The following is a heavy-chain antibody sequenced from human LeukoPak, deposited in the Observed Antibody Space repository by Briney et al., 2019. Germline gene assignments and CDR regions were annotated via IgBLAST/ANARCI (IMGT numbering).Heavy chain of an antibody. CDR1: GGSFSGYY. CDR3: ARGARYSSGWYLKNWFDP. J-gene: IGHJ5*02. D-gene: IGHD6-19*01. CDR2: INHSGGT. V-gene: IGHV4-34*01. Sequence: SETLSLTCAVYGGSFSGYYWSWIRQPPGKGLEWIGEINHSGGTNYNPSLKSRVTISVDTSKNQFSLKLSSVTAADTAVYYCARGARYSSGWYLKNWFDPWGQGTLVTVSS.